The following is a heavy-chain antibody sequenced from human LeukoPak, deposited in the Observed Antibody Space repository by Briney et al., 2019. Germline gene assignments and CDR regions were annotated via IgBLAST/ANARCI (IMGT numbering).Heavy chain of an antibody. CDR2: ISSSSSYI. J-gene: IGHJ4*02. D-gene: IGHD3-9*01. CDR3: ARVTGAYYDILTVDFDY. CDR1: GFTFSSYS. V-gene: IGHV3-21*01. Sequence: PGGSLRLSCAASGFTFSSYSMNWVRQAPGKGLEWVSSISSSSSYIYYADSVKGRFTISRDNAKNSLYLQMNSLRAEDTAVYYCARVTGAYYDILTVDFDYWGQGTLVTVSS.